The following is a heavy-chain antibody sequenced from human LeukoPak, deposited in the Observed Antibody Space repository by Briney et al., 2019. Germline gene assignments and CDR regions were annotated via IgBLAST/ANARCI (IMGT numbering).Heavy chain of an antibody. D-gene: IGHD2-2*01. CDR2: ISHDGSNE. CDR3: ARDLPPAPWNGMDV. V-gene: IGHV3-30*03. J-gene: IGHJ6*02. CDR1: GFTFSSYG. Sequence: GGSLRLSCAASGFTFSSYGMHWVRQAPGKGLEWVAVISHDGSNEYYADSVEGRFTISRANSKNTLYLQMNSLRPEDTAVYYCARDLPPAPWNGMDVWGQGTTVTVSS.